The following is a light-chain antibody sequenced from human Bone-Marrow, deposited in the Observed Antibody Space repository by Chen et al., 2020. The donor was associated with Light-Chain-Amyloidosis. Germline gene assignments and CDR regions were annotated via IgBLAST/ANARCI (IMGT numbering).Light chain of an antibody. V-gene: IGKV3-15*01. CDR3: QQYNNWPEGLT. CDR1: PSVRSN. Sequence: IVMPRPPATLPFSPGERATLPCRAIPSVRSNLAWYQQKRVQAPRLLIYGASTRATGIPARFSGSGSGTEFTLTISSLQSEDFAVYYCQQYNNWPEGLTFGGGTKVEIK. CDR2: GAS. J-gene: IGKJ4*01.